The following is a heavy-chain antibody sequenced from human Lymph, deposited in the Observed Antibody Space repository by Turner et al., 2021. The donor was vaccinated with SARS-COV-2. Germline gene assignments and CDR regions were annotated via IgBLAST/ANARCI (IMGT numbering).Heavy chain of an antibody. V-gene: IGHV3-30-3*01. CDR2: ISYDGSNK. CDR1: VFTLSSYA. D-gene: IGHD3-3*01. Sequence: QGQLVAAGGGVVQPGGSLRPSCAASVFTLSSYAMHWVRQAPGKGLEWVAVISYDGSNKYYADSVKGRFTISRDNSKNTLYLQMNSLRAEDTAVYYCASNFWSAYRLDYWGQGTLVTVSS. J-gene: IGHJ4*02. CDR3: ASNFWSAYRLDY.